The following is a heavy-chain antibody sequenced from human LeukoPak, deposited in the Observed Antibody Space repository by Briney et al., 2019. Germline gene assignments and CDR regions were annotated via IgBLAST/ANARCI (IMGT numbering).Heavy chain of an antibody. CDR2: SYHSGST. J-gene: IGHJ4*02. CDR3: ARDKGEWELLYFDY. V-gene: IGHV4-38-2*02. CDR1: GYSISSGYY. Sequence: SETLSLTCTVSGYSISSGYYWGWIRPPPGKGLEWIGKSYHSGSTYYNPSLKRRVTISGDTSKNQFSLKLSSVTAADTAVYYCARDKGEWELLYFDYWGQGTLVTVSS. D-gene: IGHD1-26*01.